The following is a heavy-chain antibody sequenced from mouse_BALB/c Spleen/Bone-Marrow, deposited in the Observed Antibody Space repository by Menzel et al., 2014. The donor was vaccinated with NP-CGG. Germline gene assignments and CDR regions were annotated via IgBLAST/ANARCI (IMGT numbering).Heavy chain of an antibody. D-gene: IGHD1-1*01. CDR2: ISSGGSM. CDR1: GFTSSSFV. Sequence: EVQLVESGGGLVQPGGSLKLSCAASGFTSSSFVMSWVRQTPEKRLEWVASISSGGSMYYSDSVKGRFIISRDNARNILYLQMSGLRSEDTAMYYCARDYYGSSHFDYWGQGSTLTVSS. CDR3: ARDYYGSSHFDY. J-gene: IGHJ2*01. V-gene: IGHV5-6-5*01.